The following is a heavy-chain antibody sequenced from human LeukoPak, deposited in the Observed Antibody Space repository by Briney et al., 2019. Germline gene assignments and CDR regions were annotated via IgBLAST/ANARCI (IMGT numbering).Heavy chain of an antibody. Sequence: GGSLRLSCAASGFTFSNYYMNWVRQAPGKVLEWVSAISSIRSYIYYADSVKGRFTISRDKGENSLCLQMNGLRAEDTAVYFCARGEEKATITGLDSWGQGTLVTVSS. CDR2: ISSIRSYI. D-gene: IGHD5-24*01. CDR3: ARGEEKATITGLDS. J-gene: IGHJ4*02. V-gene: IGHV3-21*01. CDR1: GFTFSNYY.